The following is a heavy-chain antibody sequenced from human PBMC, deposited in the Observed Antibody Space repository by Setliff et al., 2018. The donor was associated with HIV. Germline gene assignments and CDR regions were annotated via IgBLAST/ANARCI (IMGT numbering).Heavy chain of an antibody. CDR3: ARVYGSGSYYLSDY. D-gene: IGHD3-10*01. J-gene: IGHJ4*02. CDR2: IYYSVST. V-gene: IGHV4-30-4*08. CDR1: RGSITSGDYY. Sequence: SETLSLTCTVSRGSITSGDYYWSWIRQPPGKGLEWIGYIYYSVSTYFNPSLKSRVTMSADTSKNQFSLKLTSVTAADTAVYYCARVYGSGSYYLSDYWGQGILVTVSS.